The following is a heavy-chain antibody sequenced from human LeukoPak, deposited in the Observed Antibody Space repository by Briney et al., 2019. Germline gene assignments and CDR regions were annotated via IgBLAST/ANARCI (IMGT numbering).Heavy chain of an antibody. D-gene: IGHD3-3*01. CDR2: IKQHGSEK. J-gene: IGHJ4*02. CDR1: GFTFSIYW. CDR3: ARLNDFWSGYWYYFDN. Sequence: GGSLRLYCAASGFTFSIYWMGWVHQAPGKGLEWVANIKQHGSEKYYVDSVKGRFTISRDNAKNSLYLQMNSLRAEDTAVYYCARLNDFWSGYWYYFDNWGQGTLVTVSS. V-gene: IGHV3-7*01.